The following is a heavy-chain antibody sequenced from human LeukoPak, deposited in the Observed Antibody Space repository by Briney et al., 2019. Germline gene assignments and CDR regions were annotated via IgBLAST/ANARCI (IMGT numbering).Heavy chain of an antibody. D-gene: IGHD3-22*01. CDR3: AKRGVVIRVILVGFHKEAYYFDS. Sequence: GGSLRLSCAVSGISLSNYGMSWVRQAPGKGLEWVAGISGSGGGTNYADSVKGRFTISRGNPKNTLFLQMNRLRAEDTAAYFCAKRGVVIRVILVGFHKEAYYFDSWGQGALVTVSS. CDR2: ISGSGGGT. V-gene: IGHV3-23*01. CDR1: GISLSNYG. J-gene: IGHJ4*02.